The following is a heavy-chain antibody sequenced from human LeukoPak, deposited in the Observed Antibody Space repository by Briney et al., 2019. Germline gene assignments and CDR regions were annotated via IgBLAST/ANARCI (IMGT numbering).Heavy chain of an antibody. J-gene: IGHJ4*02. CDR1: GYTFTGYY. V-gene: IGHV1-2*02. CDR3: ASYYYDSSGHYQEVY. CDR2: INPNSGDT. Sequence: ASVKVSCKASGYTFTGYYLHWVRQAPGQGLEWTGWINPNSGDTNYAPKFQGRVTMTRDTSISTAYMELSRLTSDDTAVYYCASYYYDSSGHYQEVYWGQGTLVTVSS. D-gene: IGHD3-22*01.